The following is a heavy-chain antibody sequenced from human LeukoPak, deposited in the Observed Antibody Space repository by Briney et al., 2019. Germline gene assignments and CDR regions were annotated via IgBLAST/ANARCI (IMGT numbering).Heavy chain of an antibody. CDR2: IYPDDSNA. Sequence: GESLKISCKGSGYSFTTYCIGWVRQMPGKGLEWMGIIYPDDSNARYSPSFQGQVTISADKSISTAYLQWSSLKTSDTAMYYCARHRGYGSVWGDAFDIWGQGTMVTVSS. V-gene: IGHV5-51*01. J-gene: IGHJ3*02. CDR3: ARHRGYGSVWGDAFDI. D-gene: IGHD6-19*01. CDR1: GYSFTTYC.